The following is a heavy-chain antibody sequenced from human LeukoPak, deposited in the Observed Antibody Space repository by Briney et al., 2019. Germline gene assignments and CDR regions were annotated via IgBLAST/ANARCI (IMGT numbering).Heavy chain of an antibody. V-gene: IGHV4-59*01. CDR3: ARGTETTGYFDF. D-gene: IGHD4-17*01. CDR2: LYYSGST. CDR1: GGSISSYY. Sequence: SETLSLTCTVSGGSISSYYWSWIRQPPGKGLEWIGYLYYSGSTNYNPSLKSRVTISEDTSKNQLSLTLGSVTAADTAVYHCARGTETTGYFDFWGPGTLVTVSS. J-gene: IGHJ4*02.